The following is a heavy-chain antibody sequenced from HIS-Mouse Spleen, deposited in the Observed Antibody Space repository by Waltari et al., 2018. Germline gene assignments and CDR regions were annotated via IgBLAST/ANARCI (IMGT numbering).Heavy chain of an antibody. CDR2: IYYSGST. Sequence: LQLQEAGPGLANPSVTLSLTCTVSGGSISSSNYYWRWIRQPPGKGLEWIGSIYYSGSTYYNPSLKSRVTISVDTSKNQFSLKLSSVTAADTAVYYCAREIPYSSSWYDWYFDLWGRGTLVTVSS. D-gene: IGHD6-13*01. J-gene: IGHJ2*01. CDR3: AREIPYSSSWYDWYFDL. V-gene: IGHV4-39*07. CDR1: GGSISSSNYY.